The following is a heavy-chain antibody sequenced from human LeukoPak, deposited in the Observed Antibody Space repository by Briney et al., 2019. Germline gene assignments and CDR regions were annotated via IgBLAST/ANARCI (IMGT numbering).Heavy chain of an antibody. Sequence: SVKVSCKASGFTFSNSAVQWVRQARGQRLEWIGWIVVGSGNTNYAQKFQGRVTITADESTSTAYMELSSLRSEDTAVYYCARKGAPWGQGTLVTVSS. J-gene: IGHJ5*02. CDR1: GFTFSNSA. CDR3: ARKGAP. V-gene: IGHV1-58*01. CDR2: IVVGSGNT. D-gene: IGHD4/OR15-4a*01.